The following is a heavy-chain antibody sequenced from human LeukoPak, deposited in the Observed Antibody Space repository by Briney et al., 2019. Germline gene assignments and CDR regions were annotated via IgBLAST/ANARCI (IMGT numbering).Heavy chain of an antibody. D-gene: IGHD3-10*01. J-gene: IGHJ4*02. V-gene: IGHV4-30-2*03. CDR2: IYYSGST. CDR1: GGSISSGGYS. Sequence: PSETLSLTCAVSGGSISSGGYSWSWIRQPPGKALEWIGYIYYSGSTYYNPSLKSRVTISVDTSKNQFSLKLSSVTAADTAVYYCAGLDTDVWFGELLTYYFDYWGQGTLVTVSS. CDR3: AGLDTDVWFGELLTYYFDY.